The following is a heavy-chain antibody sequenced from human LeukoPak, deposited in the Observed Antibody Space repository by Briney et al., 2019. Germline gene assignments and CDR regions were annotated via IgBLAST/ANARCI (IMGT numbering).Heavy chain of an antibody. CDR2: IYYSGST. Sequence: SETLSLTCTVSGGSISSSSYYWGWIRQPPGKGLEWIGSIYYSGSTNYNPSLKSRVTISVDTSKNQFSLKLSSVTAADTAVYYCARGVLVAFDIWGQGTMVTVSS. CDR1: GGSISSSSYY. V-gene: IGHV4-39*07. D-gene: IGHD3-3*02. CDR3: ARGVLVAFDI. J-gene: IGHJ3*02.